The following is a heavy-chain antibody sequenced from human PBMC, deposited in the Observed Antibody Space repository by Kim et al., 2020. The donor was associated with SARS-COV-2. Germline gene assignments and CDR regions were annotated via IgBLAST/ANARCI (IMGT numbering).Heavy chain of an antibody. CDR3: ARDRGSSPSNVVY. J-gene: IGHJ4*02. Sequence: GGSLRLSCAASGFSLIGYSMTWVRQAPGKGLEWLSSMSTSGANIYYADSVKGRFTISRDNSKNSLYLQMNSLRAEDTAVYYCARDRGSSPSNVVYWGQGT. CDR1: GFSLIGYS. CDR2: MSTSGANI. V-gene: IGHV3-21*01. D-gene: IGHD6-6*01.